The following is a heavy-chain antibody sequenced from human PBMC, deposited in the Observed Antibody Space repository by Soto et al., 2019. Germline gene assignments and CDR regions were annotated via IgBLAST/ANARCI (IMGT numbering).Heavy chain of an antibody. V-gene: IGHV3-23*01. D-gene: IGHD1-1*01. CDR1: GFAFANYA. CDR3: AKERLGRGADY. CDR2: IGGGGGST. Sequence: SGGSLRLSCAASGFAFANYAMTWVRQAPGKGLEWVSTIGGGGGSTYYADPVKGRFTISRDNSKNTVYLQMNSLRAEDTAVYFCAKERLGRGADYWGQGTLVTVSS. J-gene: IGHJ4*02.